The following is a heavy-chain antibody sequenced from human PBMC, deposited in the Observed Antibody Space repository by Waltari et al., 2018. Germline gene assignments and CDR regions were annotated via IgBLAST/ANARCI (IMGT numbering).Heavy chain of an antibody. CDR1: GASLDNTTHY. J-gene: IGHJ4*02. D-gene: IGHD3-3*01. CDR2: IYYTGTP. V-gene: IGHV4-39*01. CDR3: ARHINFWSGYYFDS. Sequence: QLQLQESGPQLVKPSETLSLTCTVSGASLDNTTHYWGWVRQPPGKGLEWFGSIYYTGTPYYKPSLKSRMTISADTSKTQFSLRLSSVTAADTAVYYCARHINFWSGYYFDSWGQGTLVTVSS.